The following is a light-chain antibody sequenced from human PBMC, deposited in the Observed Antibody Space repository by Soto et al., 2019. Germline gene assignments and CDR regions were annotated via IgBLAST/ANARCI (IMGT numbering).Light chain of an antibody. CDR1: QSVSSNY. Sequence: EIVLTQSPGTLSLSPGDRATLSCRASQSVSSNYLAWYQQKPGQAPRLLIYGAYSRATGIPDRFSGSGSGTDFTLTISRLEPEDFALYDCQRYGTSLPLTFGGGTKVEIK. CDR2: GAY. J-gene: IGKJ4*01. V-gene: IGKV3-20*01. CDR3: QRYGTSLPLT.